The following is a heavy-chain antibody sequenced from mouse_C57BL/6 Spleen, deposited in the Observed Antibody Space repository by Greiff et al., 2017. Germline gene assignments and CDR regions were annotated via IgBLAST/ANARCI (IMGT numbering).Heavy chain of an antibody. V-gene: IGHV1-15*01. CDR3: TTGYGSSYEDAMDY. J-gene: IGHJ4*01. CDR1: GYTFTDYE. Sequence: VQLQESGAELVRPGASVTLSCKASGYTFTDYEMHWVKQTPVHGLEWIGAIDPETGGTAYNQKFKGKAILTADKSSSTAYMELRSLTSEDSAVYYCTTGYGSSYEDAMDYWGQGTSVTVAS. CDR2: IDPETGGT. D-gene: IGHD1-1*01.